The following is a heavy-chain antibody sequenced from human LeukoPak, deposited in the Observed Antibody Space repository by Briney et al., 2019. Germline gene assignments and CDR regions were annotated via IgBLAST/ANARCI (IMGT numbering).Heavy chain of an antibody. D-gene: IGHD3-10*01. CDR2: VHTSGSP. CDR3: ARVSYNAGSFISGGWFDP. J-gene: IGHJ5*02. Sequence: PSETLSLTCDVSGDSTSRHYWSWIRLPAGKGLEWIGRVHTSGSPDYSPSLKSRVTMSVDTSKNQVSLRLSSMTAADTAVYFCARVSYNAGSFISGGWFDPWGQGIRVTVSS. V-gene: IGHV4-4*07. CDR1: GDSTSRHY.